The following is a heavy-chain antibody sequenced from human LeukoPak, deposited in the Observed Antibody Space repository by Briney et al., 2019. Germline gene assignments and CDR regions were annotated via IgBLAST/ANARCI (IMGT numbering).Heavy chain of an antibody. CDR2: INPNSGGT. V-gene: IGHV1-2*02. CDR3: AREGVGSSYGMDV. CDR1: GYTFTDYY. Sequence: ASVKVSCKASGYTFTDYYMHWVRQAPGQGLEWMGWINPNSGGTNYAQKSQGRVTMTTDTSISTAYMEVSRLRSDDTAVYYCAREGVGSSYGMDVWGQGTTVTVSS. J-gene: IGHJ6*02. D-gene: IGHD1-26*01.